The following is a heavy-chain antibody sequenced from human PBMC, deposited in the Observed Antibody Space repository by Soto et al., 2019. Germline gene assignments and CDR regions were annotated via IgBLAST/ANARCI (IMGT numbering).Heavy chain of an antibody. V-gene: IGHV5-51*01. CDR3: GRLRQKRLGVRTGRQYYFHY. D-gene: IGHD2-15*01. Sequence: GESLKISWKGSGYSFTDCGVAWVRQMPGKGLEWMGIIYPRYSDIQYSPSFQGQVTISADRSISTAYLQWRSLMAWDTDIYYCGRLRQKRLGVRTGRQYYFHYWAQAPRVPVS. J-gene: IGHJ4*02. CDR1: GYSFTDCG. CDR2: IYPRYSDI.